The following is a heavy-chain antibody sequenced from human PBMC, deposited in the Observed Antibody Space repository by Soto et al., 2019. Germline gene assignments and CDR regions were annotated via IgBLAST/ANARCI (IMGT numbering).Heavy chain of an antibody. D-gene: IGHD6-6*01. CDR3: EKGGSSSARYFDT. V-gene: IGHV3-30*18. CDR2: ISFEGSKK. Sequence: QVQLVESGGGVVQPGRSLRLSCAASGFTFSGYGMHWVRQAPGKGLEWVAVISFEGSKKYYANSVEGRFTISRDNSKNTLFLQMNSLRAEDTAVYYCEKGGSSSARYFDTWGQGTLVTVSS. J-gene: IGHJ5*02. CDR1: GFTFSGYG.